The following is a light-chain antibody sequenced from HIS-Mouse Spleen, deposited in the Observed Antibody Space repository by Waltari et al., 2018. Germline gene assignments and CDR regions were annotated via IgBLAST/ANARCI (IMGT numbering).Light chain of an antibody. V-gene: IGLV3-10*01. Sequence: SYELTQPPSVSVSPGQTARITCPGDALPKNYAYWYQQKSGQAPVLVIYEDSKRPSGLPERFSGSSSGTMATLTISGAQVEDEADYYCYSTDSSGNHRVFGGGTKLTVL. J-gene: IGLJ2*01. CDR3: YSTDSSGNHRV. CDR1: ALPKNY. CDR2: EDS.